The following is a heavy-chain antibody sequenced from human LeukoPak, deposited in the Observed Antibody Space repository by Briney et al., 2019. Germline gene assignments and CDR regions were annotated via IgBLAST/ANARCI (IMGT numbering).Heavy chain of an antibody. Sequence: ASVKVSCKASGYTFTGYYMHWVRQAPGQGLELMGWINPNSGGTKYAQQFQGRVTMTRDTSISTAYMELSGLRSDDTAVYYCARMADLDYWGEGTLVTVSS. CDR2: INPNSGGT. J-gene: IGHJ4*02. D-gene: IGHD5-24*01. V-gene: IGHV1-2*02. CDR3: ARMADLDY. CDR1: GYTFTGYY.